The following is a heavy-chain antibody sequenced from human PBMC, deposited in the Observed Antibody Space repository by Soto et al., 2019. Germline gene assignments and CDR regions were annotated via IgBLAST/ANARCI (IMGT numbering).Heavy chain of an antibody. V-gene: IGHV4-59*01. J-gene: IGHJ2*01. Sequence: QVQLQESGPGLVKPSETLSLTCTVSGGSISSYYWSWIRQPPGKGLEWIGYIYYSGSTNYNPSLKSRVTKSVDPSKNQFSLKLSSVTAADTAVYYCARDSTTAFDLWGRGTLVTVSS. CDR3: ARDSTTAFDL. CDR1: GGSISSYY. D-gene: IGHD4-17*01. CDR2: IYYSGST.